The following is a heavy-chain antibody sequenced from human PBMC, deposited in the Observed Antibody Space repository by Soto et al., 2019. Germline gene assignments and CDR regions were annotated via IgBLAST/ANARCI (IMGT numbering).Heavy chain of an antibody. D-gene: IGHD3-16*02. CDR1: GGSISSGGYS. J-gene: IGHJ4*02. V-gene: IGHV4-30-2*01. Sequence: LSLTFSVSGGSISSGGYSWSWIRQPPGKGLEGIVYIYHIGSIYYNPXXKSRGTIXXDRSKNQFSLXLSSVXAADTAVYYCARVSDYWAQGTLVTVSS. CDR3: ARVSDY. CDR2: IYHIGSI.